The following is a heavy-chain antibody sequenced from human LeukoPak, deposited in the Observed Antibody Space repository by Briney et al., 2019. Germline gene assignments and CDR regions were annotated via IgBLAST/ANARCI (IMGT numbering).Heavy chain of an antibody. Sequence: TSETLSLTCAVYGGSFSGYYWSWLRQPPGKGREWIGEINHSGSTNYNPSLKSRVTISVDTSKNQFSLKLSSVTAADTAVYYCARGRRVGELSLSTYYYYYGMDVWGQGTTVTVSS. J-gene: IGHJ6*02. CDR1: GGSFSGYY. D-gene: IGHD3-16*02. CDR3: ARGRRVGELSLSTYYYYYGMDV. CDR2: INHSGST. V-gene: IGHV4-34*01.